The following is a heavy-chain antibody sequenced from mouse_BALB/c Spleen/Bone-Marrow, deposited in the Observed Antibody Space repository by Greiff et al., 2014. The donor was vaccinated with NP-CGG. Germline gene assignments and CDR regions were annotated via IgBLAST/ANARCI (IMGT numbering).Heavy chain of an antibody. Sequence: EVQLVESGGDLVKPGGSLKLSCAASGFTFSSYGMSWVRQTPDKRLEWVATISSGGSYTYYPDSAKGRFTISRDNAKNTLYLQMSSLKSEDTAMYYCAKPYDFRAWFAYWGQGTLVTVSA. J-gene: IGHJ3*01. CDR3: AKPYDFRAWFAY. CDR1: GFTFSSYG. CDR2: ISSGGSYT. V-gene: IGHV5-6*01. D-gene: IGHD2-4*01.